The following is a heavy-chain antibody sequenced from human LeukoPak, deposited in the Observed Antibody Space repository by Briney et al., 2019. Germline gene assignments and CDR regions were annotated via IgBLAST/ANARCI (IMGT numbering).Heavy chain of an antibody. CDR1: GGPFSGYY. Sequence: PSETLSLTCAVYGGPFSGYYWSWIRPPPGNGLEWIGEINHSGSTNYNPSLKSRVTISVDTSKNQFSLKLSSVTAADTAVYYCARVHVSGYACDYWGQGTLVTVSS. CDR3: ARVHVSGYACDY. V-gene: IGHV4-34*01. J-gene: IGHJ4*02. D-gene: IGHD5-12*01. CDR2: INHSGST.